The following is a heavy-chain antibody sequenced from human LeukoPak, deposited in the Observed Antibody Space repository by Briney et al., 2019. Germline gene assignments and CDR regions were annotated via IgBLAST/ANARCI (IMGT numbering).Heavy chain of an antibody. J-gene: IGHJ4*02. CDR2: IRSKAYGGTT. V-gene: IGHV3-49*04. CDR3: TRSPSGWYNY. CDR1: GFTFGDYA. D-gene: IGHD6-19*01. Sequence: GGSLRLSCTASGFTFGDYAMSWVRQAPGKGLEWVGFIRSKAYGGTTEYAASVKGRFTISRDDSKSIAYLQMNSLKTEGTAVYYCTRSPSGWYNYWGQGTLVTVSS.